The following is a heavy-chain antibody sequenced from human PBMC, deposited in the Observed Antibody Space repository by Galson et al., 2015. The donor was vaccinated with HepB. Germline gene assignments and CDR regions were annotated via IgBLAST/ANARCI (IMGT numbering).Heavy chain of an antibody. V-gene: IGHV5-51*03. J-gene: IGHJ5*02. CDR2: IYPGDSDT. Sequence: QSGAEVKKPGESLKISCKGSGYSFTSCWIGWVRQMPGKGLEWMGIIYPGDSDTRYSPTFQGQVTISADKSISTAYLQWSSLKASDTAMYYCVHCGPDSSSWYSNWFDPWGQGTLVTVSS. D-gene: IGHD6-13*01. CDR3: VHCGPDSSSWYSNWFDP. CDR1: GYSFTSCW.